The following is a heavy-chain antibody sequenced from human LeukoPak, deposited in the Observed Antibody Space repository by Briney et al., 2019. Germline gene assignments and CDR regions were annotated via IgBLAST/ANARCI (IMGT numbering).Heavy chain of an antibody. CDR3: ARDARIHGARDGYNLYYFDY. V-gene: IGHV4-38-2*02. CDR1: GYSISSGYY. Sequence: SETLSLTCTVSGYSISSGYYWGWIRQPPGKGLEGISSIYHSGSTYYNPSLKSRVTISVDTSKNQFSLKLSSVTAADTAVYYCARDARIHGARDGYNLYYFDYWGQGTLVTVSS. J-gene: IGHJ4*02. CDR2: IYHSGST. D-gene: IGHD5-24*01.